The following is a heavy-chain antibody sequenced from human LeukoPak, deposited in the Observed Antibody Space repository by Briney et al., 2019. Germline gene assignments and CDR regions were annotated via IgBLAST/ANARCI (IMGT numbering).Heavy chain of an antibody. Sequence: SVKVSCKASGGTFSNYAISWVRQAPGQGLEWMGRIIPILGIANYAQKFQGRVTTTADKSTSTAYMELSSLRSEDTAVYYCARGGYSGYPSFWGQGTLVTVSS. V-gene: IGHV1-69*04. J-gene: IGHJ4*02. CDR3: ARGGYSGYPSF. CDR2: IIPILGIA. D-gene: IGHD5-12*01. CDR1: GGTFSNYA.